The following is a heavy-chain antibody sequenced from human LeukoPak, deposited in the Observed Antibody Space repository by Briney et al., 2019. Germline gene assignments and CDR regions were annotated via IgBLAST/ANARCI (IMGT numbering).Heavy chain of an antibody. J-gene: IGHJ4*02. CDR3: ATDPGIAAAAATSY. D-gene: IGHD6-13*01. Sequence: GASVKVSCKASGYTFTSYDINWVRQATGQGLEWMGWMNPNSGNTGYAQKFQGRVTITRNTSISTAYMEVSSLRSEDTAVYYCATDPGIAAAAATSYWGQGTLVTVSS. CDR1: GYTFTSYD. V-gene: IGHV1-8*03. CDR2: MNPNSGNT.